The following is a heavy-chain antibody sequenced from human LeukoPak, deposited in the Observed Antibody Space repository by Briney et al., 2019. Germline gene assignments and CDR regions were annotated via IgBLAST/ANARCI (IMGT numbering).Heavy chain of an antibody. CDR1: GYTFTGYY. J-gene: IGHJ4*02. V-gene: IGHV1-2*02. D-gene: IGHD6-19*01. CDR2: INPDSGGT. Sequence: ASVKVSCKASGYTFTGYYMHWVRQAPGQGLEWMGWINPDSGGTNYAQKFQGRVTMTRDTFISTAYMELSRLRSDDTAVYYCARDLLAVAGTDYWGQGTLVTVSS. CDR3: ARDLLAVAGTDY.